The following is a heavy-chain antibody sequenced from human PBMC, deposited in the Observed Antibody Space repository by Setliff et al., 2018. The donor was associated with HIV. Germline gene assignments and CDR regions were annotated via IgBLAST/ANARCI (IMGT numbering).Heavy chain of an antibody. CDR2: IYHGGTT. CDR3: ARLRAAGTVHYFDP. V-gene: IGHV4-38-2*01. CDR1: GYSISSGYY. Sequence: PSETLSLTCAVSGYSISSGYYWAWIRQPPGKGLEWIGSIYHGGTTYYNPSLKGRITISVFTSSQQLSLTLTSVTPADTAVYYCARLRAAGTVHYFDPWGQGTQVTVSS. D-gene: IGHD6-13*01. J-gene: IGHJ5*02.